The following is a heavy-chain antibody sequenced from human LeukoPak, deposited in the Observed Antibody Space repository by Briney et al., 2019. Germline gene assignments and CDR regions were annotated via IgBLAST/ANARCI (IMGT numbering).Heavy chain of an antibody. D-gene: IGHD6-13*01. Sequence: SETLSLTCPVSGGSISSYHWSWIRPPPGKGLAWIGYIYTSGSTNYNPSLKSRVTISVEPSKNQFALKLSSVTAADTAVYYCARHRPAPYSSSWYWGFDYWGQGTLVTVSS. CDR3: ARHRPAPYSSSWYWGFDY. V-gene: IGHV4-4*09. CDR1: GGSISSYH. CDR2: IYTSGST. J-gene: IGHJ4*02.